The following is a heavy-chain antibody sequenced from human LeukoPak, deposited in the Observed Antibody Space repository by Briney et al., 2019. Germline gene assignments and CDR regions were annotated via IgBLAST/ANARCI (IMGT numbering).Heavy chain of an antibody. CDR1: GGSISSGGYY. J-gene: IGHJ4*02. CDR2: IYHSGST. D-gene: IGHD5-18*01. CDR3: ARDPGYSYGSY. Sequence: SQTLSLTCTVSGGSISSGGYYWSWIRQPPGKGLEWIGYIYHSGSTYYNPSLKGRVTISVDRSKNQFSLKLSSVTAADTAVYYCARDPGYSYGSYWGQGTLVTVSS. V-gene: IGHV4-30-2*01.